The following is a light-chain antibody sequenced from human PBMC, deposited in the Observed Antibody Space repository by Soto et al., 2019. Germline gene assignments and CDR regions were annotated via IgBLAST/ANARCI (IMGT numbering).Light chain of an antibody. CDR2: AAS. J-gene: IGKJ4*01. CDR1: LRSSSY. CDR3: QQVYVSPST. Sequence: IQLTQSPSSLSSSVGDRVTIMFRASLRSSSYFGCYQQKPGKAPNVVIYAASTLQGGGPSRFSGGGSVTDFTRTISSLQPEDFATYYGQQVYVSPSTFGGGTKVDIK. V-gene: IGKV1-9*01.